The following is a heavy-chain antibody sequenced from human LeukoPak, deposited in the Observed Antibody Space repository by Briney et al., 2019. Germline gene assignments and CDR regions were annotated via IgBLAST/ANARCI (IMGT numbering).Heavy chain of an antibody. V-gene: IGHV4-34*01. J-gene: IGHJ4*02. CDR2: INHSGST. Sequence: SETLSLTCAVYGGSFSGYYWSWIRQPPGKGLEWIGEINHSGSTNYNPSLKSRVTISVDTSKNQFSLKLSSVTAADTAVYYCARDLSSGWYSWDYWGQGTLVTVSS. D-gene: IGHD6-19*01. CDR3: ARDLSSGWYSWDY. CDR1: GGSFSGYY.